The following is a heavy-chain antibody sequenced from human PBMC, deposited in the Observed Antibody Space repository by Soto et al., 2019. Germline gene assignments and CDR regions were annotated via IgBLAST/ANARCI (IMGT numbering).Heavy chain of an antibody. Sequence: SGPTLVNPTQTLTLTCTVSGFSLSGSGMPVTWIRQPPGKALEWLARIDWEDTKLYSTSLKTRLTISKDTSKNQVVPTMTNVDPADTGTYYCARAFYGMDVWGQGTTVTVSS. CDR2: IDWEDTK. CDR1: GFSLSGSGMP. V-gene: IGHV2-70*04. CDR3: ARAFYGMDV. J-gene: IGHJ6*02.